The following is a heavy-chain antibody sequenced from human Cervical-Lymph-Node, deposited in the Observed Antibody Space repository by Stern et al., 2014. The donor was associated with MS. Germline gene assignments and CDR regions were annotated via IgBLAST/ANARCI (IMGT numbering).Heavy chain of an antibody. Sequence: QVQLQESGPGLVKPSQTLSLTCTVSGGSISSGDYYWRWIRQPPGHGLEWIGYIYYSGSTYYNPSLKSRVTISVDTSKNQFSLKLSSVTAADTAVYYCARGGEYYDSSGYSLLDYWGQGTLVTVSS. CDR3: ARGGEYYDSSGYSLLDY. D-gene: IGHD3-22*01. V-gene: IGHV4-30-4*01. J-gene: IGHJ4*02. CDR2: IYYSGST. CDR1: GGSISSGDYY.